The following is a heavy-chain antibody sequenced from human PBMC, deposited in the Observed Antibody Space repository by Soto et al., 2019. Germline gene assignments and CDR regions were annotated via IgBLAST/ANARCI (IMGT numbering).Heavy chain of an antibody. D-gene: IGHD2-15*01. CDR3: ARNRVALAPNYYYYGMDV. Sequence: TLSLTCTVSGGSISSGDYYWSWIRQPPGKGLEWIGYIYYSGSTYYNPSLKSRVTISVDTSKNQFSLKLSSVTAADTAVYYCARNRVALAPNYYYYGMDVWGQGTTVTVSS. V-gene: IGHV4-30-4*01. CDR2: IYYSGST. J-gene: IGHJ6*02. CDR1: GGSISSGDYY.